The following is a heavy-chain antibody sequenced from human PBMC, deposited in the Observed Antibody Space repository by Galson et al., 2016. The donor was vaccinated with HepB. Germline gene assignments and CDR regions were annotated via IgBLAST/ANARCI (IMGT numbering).Heavy chain of an antibody. CDR1: GFTFSRYG. J-gene: IGHJ4*02. CDR3: ARGFLLTYISPFDS. V-gene: IGHV3-23*01. CDR2: IGGSGEST. D-gene: IGHD1-14*01. Sequence: SLRLSCAASGFTFSRYGMSWVRQTPEKGLEWVSGIGGSGESTFYTDSVKGRFTISRDNSKNILYLQMNSLRPEDTAVYYCARGFLLTYISPFDSWGQGTLVTVSS.